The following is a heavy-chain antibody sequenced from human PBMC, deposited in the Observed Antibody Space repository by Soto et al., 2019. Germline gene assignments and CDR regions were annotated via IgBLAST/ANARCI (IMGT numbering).Heavy chain of an antibody. CDR1: GYTFTSYG. V-gene: IGHV1-18*01. Sequence: ASVKVSCKASGYTFTSYGISWVRQAPGQGLEWMGWISAYNGNTNYAQKLQGRVTMTTDTSTSTAYMELRSLRSDDTAVYYCAREKMYYDILTGYYVEIIGPYDYWGQGTLVTVSS. D-gene: IGHD3-9*01. CDR2: ISAYNGNT. J-gene: IGHJ4*02. CDR3: AREKMYYDILTGYYVEIIGPYDY.